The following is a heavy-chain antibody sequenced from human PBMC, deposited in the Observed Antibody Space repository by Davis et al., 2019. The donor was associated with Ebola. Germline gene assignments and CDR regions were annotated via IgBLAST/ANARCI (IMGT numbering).Heavy chain of an antibody. J-gene: IGHJ4*02. D-gene: IGHD6-19*01. Sequence: SVKVSCKASGGTFSSYAISWVRQAPGQGLEWMGGIIPIFGTANYAQKFQGRVTITADESTSTAYMELSSLRSEDTAVYYCARTSRSSGWRGLSDYWGQGTLVTVSS. CDR1: GGTFSSYA. CDR3: ARTSRSSGWRGLSDY. CDR2: IIPIFGTA. V-gene: IGHV1-69*13.